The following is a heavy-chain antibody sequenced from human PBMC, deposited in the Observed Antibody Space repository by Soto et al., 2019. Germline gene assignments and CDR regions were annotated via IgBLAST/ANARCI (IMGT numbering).Heavy chain of an antibody. J-gene: IGHJ4*02. V-gene: IGHV3-30*18. D-gene: IGHD1-1*01. Sequence: GGSLRLSCAASGFTFSSYGMHWVRQAPGKGLEWVAVISYDGSNKYYADSVKGRFTISRDNSKNTLYLQMNSLRAEDTAVYYCAKLAGRRDDYWGQGTLVTVSS. CDR3: AKLAGRRDDY. CDR1: GFTFSSYG. CDR2: ISYDGSNK.